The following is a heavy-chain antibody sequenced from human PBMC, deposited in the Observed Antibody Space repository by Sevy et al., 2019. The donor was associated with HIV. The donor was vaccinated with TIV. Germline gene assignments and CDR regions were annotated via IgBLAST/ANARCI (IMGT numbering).Heavy chain of an antibody. CDR2: IYTSGST. Sequence: SETLSLTCTVSGGSISSGSYYWSWIRQPAGKGLEWIGRIYTSGSTNYSPSLKSRVIISVDTSKNQFSLKLSSVTAADTAVYYCARAVMDDILTGYYGAMDVWGKGTTVTVSS. V-gene: IGHV4-61*02. CDR1: GGSISSGSYY. D-gene: IGHD3-9*01. J-gene: IGHJ6*03. CDR3: ARAVMDDILTGYYGAMDV.